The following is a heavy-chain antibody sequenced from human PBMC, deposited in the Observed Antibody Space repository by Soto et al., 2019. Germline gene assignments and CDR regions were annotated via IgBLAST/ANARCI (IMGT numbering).Heavy chain of an antibody. J-gene: IGHJ6*02. CDR3: ARVTSFQDGMDV. CDR2: NNPITGDT. Sequence: QVQLVQSGAEVKKPGASVRVSCKASGYTFTDYYLHWVRQAPGQGLEWMGWNNPITGDTKSTQKFQARVTMTRDTSIGTASLELTSLTSDDTAVYYCARVTSFQDGMDVWGQGTTVSVS. D-gene: IGHD2-2*01. V-gene: IGHV1-2*02. CDR1: GYTFTDYY.